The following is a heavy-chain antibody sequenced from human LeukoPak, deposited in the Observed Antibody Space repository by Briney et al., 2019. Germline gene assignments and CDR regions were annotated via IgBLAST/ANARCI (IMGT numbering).Heavy chain of an antibody. CDR2: IILIFGTP. CDR1: GGTLTSYA. V-gene: IGHV1-69*13. Sequence: VPSVNVSSKASGGTLTSYATSWVRQAPGQGLEWMGGIILIFGTPIYGQKFQGRVTITADESTSTAYMELSSLRSEDSAVYYCGRRDPTMVGIKPGYYYCGMDVWGRGTTVSVSS. CDR3: GRRDPTMVGIKPGYYYCGMDV. J-gene: IGHJ6*02. D-gene: IGHD4/OR15-4a*01.